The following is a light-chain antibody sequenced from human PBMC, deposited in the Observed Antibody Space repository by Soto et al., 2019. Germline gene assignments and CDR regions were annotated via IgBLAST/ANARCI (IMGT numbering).Light chain of an antibody. V-gene: IGKV1-5*03. CDR3: QQYNNYWT. Sequence: DIQMTQSPSTLSASVGDRVTITCRASQSISSWLAWYQQKPGKAPKLLIYKASSLGSGVPSRFSGGGSGTEFTLTISSLQPDDFATYYCQQYNNYWTFGQGTKVEIK. J-gene: IGKJ1*01. CDR1: QSISSW. CDR2: KAS.